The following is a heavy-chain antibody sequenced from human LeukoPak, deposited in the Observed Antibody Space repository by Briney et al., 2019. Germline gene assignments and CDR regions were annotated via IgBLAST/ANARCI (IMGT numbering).Heavy chain of an antibody. CDR2: IKQDGSEK. CDR3: ARIRPHCSSTSCYVHYYYYMDV. V-gene: IGHV3-7*01. D-gene: IGHD2-2*01. J-gene: IGHJ6*03. Sequence: GGSLRLSCAGSGFSFSSYNMNWVRQAPGKGLEWVANIKQDGSEKYYVDSVKGRFTISRDNAKNSLYLQMNSLRTEDTAVYYCARIRPHCSSTSCYVHYYYYMDVWGKGTTVTVSS. CDR1: GFSFSSYN.